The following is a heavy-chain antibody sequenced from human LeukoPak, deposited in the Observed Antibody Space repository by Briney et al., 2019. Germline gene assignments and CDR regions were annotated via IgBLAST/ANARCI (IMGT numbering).Heavy chain of an antibody. CDR2: IFSGGST. CDR1: GFSFRSYA. J-gene: IGHJ4*02. CDR3: ARDPHGSGSY. Sequence: GGSLRLSCAAFGFSFRSYAMHWVRQAPGKGLEWVSVIFSGGSTYYADSVKGRFSISRDNSKNTLYLRMNSLRAEDTAVYYCARDPHGSGSYWSQGTLVTVSS. V-gene: IGHV3-66*01. D-gene: IGHD3-10*01.